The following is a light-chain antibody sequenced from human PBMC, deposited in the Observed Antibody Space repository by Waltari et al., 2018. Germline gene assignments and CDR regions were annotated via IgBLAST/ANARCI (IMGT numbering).Light chain of an antibody. CDR1: SSDVGGYSL. J-gene: IGLJ1*01. CDR2: EDR. Sequence: QSALTQPASVSGSPGQSITISCTGTSSDVGGYSLVPWYQQHPGKAPKLILYEDRKRPSGVSDRFSCSTSGNTASLTISGLQAEDEADYFCCSYAGYSTYVFGTGTKVTVL. CDR3: CSYAGYSTYV. V-gene: IGLV2-23*01.